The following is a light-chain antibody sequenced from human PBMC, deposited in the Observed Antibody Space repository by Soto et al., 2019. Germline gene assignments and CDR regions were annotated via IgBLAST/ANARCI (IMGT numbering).Light chain of an antibody. CDR2: WAS. J-gene: IGKJ3*01. V-gene: IGKV4-1*01. CDR3: QQYYSGPFT. Sequence: DIVMTQSPDSLAVSLGERATINCKSSQSVLFSSNNKNYLAWYQQKPGQPPKLLTHWASTRESGVPDRFIGSGSGTDFTLTISSLQAEDVAVYYCQQYYSGPFTFGPGTKVEIK. CDR1: QSVLFSSNNKNY.